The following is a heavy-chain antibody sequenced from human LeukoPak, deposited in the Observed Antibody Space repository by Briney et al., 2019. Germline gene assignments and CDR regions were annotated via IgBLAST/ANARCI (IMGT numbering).Heavy chain of an antibody. V-gene: IGHV3-23*01. D-gene: IGHD2-15*01. J-gene: IGHJ5*02. Sequence: AGESLKISCAASGFTFSSYAMSWVRQAPGEGLEWVSGISGSGDSTYYADSVKGRFTISRDNSKNTLYLQMNSLRAEDTAVYYCAKDRGEVVAATTPSWFDPWGQGTLVTVSS. CDR3: AKDRGEVVAATTPSWFDP. CDR1: GFTFSSYA. CDR2: ISGSGDST.